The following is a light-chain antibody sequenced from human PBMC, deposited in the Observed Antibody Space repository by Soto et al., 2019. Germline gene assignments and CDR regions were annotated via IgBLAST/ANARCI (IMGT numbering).Light chain of an antibody. V-gene: IGKV3-15*01. J-gene: IGKJ1*01. Sequence: EIVMTQSPATLSVSPGERATLSCRASQSVSSNLAWYQQKPGQAPRLLIYGASTRATGIPARFSGSGSGTEFPLTISSLQSEDFAVYYCQQYNNRVTFGQGTKVEIK. CDR1: QSVSSN. CDR3: QQYNNRVT. CDR2: GAS.